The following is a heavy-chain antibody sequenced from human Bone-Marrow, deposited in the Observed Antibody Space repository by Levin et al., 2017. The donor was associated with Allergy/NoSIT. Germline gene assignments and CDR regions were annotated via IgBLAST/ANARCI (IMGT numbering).Heavy chain of an antibody. V-gene: IGHV4-31*02. J-gene: IGHJ4*02. D-gene: IGHD2-15*01. CDR1: GGSITSFDSY. CDR3: ARDVLVLVVATRRDTRYFDY. Sequence: LRLSCSVSGGSITSFDSYWNWLRQVPGKGLEWIGSISYNGVTRYNPALVSRVMISRDTSARQFPLQMTSLTAAATAIYFCARDVLVLVVATRRDTRYFDYWGQGTLVAVSS. CDR2: ISYNGVT.